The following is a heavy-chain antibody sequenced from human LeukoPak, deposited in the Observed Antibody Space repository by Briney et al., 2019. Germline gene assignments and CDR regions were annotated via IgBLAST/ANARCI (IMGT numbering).Heavy chain of an antibody. CDR3: ARAGKRGGYDY. CDR2: IYTSGST. Sequence: KPSETLSLTCTVSGGSISSYYWSWIRQPAGKGLEWIGRIYTSGSTTYNPSLKSPVTMSIDTSKNQFSLKLSSVTAADTAVYECARAGKRGGYDYWGHGTLGTVSS. CDR1: GGSISSYY. D-gene: IGHD3-16*01. V-gene: IGHV4-4*07. J-gene: IGHJ4*01.